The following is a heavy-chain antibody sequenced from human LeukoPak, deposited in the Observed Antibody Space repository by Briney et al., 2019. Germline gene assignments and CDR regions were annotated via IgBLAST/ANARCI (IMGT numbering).Heavy chain of an antibody. J-gene: IGHJ4*02. V-gene: IGHV3-30*04. D-gene: IGHD6-13*01. CDR3: ARGYSSSFFDY. Sequence: GGSLRLSCAASGFTFSGYAMHWVRQAPGKGLEWVAVISYDGSNKYYADSVKGRFTISRDNSKNTLYLQMNSLRAEDTAVYYCARGYSSSFFDYWGQGTLVTVSS. CDR1: GFTFSGYA. CDR2: ISYDGSNK.